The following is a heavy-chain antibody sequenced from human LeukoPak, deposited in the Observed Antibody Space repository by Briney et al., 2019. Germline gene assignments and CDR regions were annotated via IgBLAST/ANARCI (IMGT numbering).Heavy chain of an antibody. CDR2: ISSNGLTI. Sequence: GGSLRLSCAASGFTFSSSEMNWVRQAPGKGLEWISYISSNGLTIYYADSVKGRFTISRDNAKNSLFLHMSSLRAEDTAVYYCTGGLVGAPPWGQGTLVTVSS. V-gene: IGHV3-48*03. CDR3: TGGLVGAPP. CDR1: GFTFSSSE. J-gene: IGHJ5*02. D-gene: IGHD1-26*01.